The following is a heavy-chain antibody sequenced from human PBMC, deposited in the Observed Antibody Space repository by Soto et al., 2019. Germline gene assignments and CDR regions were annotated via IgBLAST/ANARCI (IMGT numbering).Heavy chain of an antibody. CDR3: ARGRIAAVRMDV. CDR1: GGTFSSYA. D-gene: IGHD6-13*01. J-gene: IGHJ6*02. CDR2: IIPIFGTA. V-gene: IGHV1-69*13. Sequence: AVKVSCKASGGTFSSYAISWVRQAPGQGLEWMGGIIPIFGTANYAQKFQGRVTITADESTSTAYMELSSLRSEDTAVYYCARGRIAAVRMDVWGQGTTVTVSS.